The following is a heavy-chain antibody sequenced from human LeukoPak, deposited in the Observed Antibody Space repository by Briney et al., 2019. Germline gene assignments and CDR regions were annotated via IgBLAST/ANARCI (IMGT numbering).Heavy chain of an antibody. CDR2: IYSSSTI. Sequence: PGGSLRLSCAASRFTFSNAWMSWVRQAPGKGLECVSYIYSSSTIYYADSVKGRFTISRDNAKKSLFLQMNSLRAEDTAVYYCARITVPGTGSFDYWGQGTLVTVSS. V-gene: IGHV3-69-1*02. CDR1: RFTFSNAW. J-gene: IGHJ4*02. D-gene: IGHD6-19*01. CDR3: ARITVPGTGSFDY.